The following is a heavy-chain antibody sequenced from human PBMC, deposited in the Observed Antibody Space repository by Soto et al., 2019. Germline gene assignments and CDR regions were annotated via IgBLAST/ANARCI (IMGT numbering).Heavy chain of an antibody. D-gene: IGHD3-3*01. CDR2: INHSGST. Sequence: QVQLQQWGAGLLKPSETLSLTCAVYGGSFSGYYWSWIRQPPGKGLEWIGEINHSGSTNYNPSLKSRVTISVDTSKNQFSLKLSSVTAADTAVYYCARGEKYDFWSGYSGEFDYWGQGTLVTVSS. J-gene: IGHJ4*02. V-gene: IGHV4-34*01. CDR3: ARGEKYDFWSGYSGEFDY. CDR1: GGSFSGYY.